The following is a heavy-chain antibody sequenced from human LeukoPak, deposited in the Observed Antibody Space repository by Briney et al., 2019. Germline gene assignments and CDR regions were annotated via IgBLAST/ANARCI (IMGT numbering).Heavy chain of an antibody. CDR2: MHPNSGNT. J-gene: IGHJ3*02. V-gene: IGHV1-8*01. D-gene: IGHD3-22*01. CDR3: ARSGDIRVYYYDSSGSDAFDI. Sequence: ASVKLSCKSSGYTFTSYDINCVRQATRQGLEWMVWMHPNSGNTGYAQKFQGRVTMTRNTSISTAYMELSSLRAEDTAVYYCARSGDIRVYYYDSSGSDAFDIWGQGTMVTVSS. CDR1: GYTFTSYD.